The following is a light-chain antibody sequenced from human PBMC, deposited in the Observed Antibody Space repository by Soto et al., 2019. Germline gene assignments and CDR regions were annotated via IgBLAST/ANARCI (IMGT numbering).Light chain of an antibody. CDR2: VVS. V-gene: IGLV2-14*01. J-gene: IGLJ1*01. CDR1: SSDVGGFNY. Sequence: QSALTQPASVSGSPGQSITISCTGASSDVGGFNYVSWYQQHPNKALKLIIYVVSNRPSGVSNRFSGSKSGNTASLTISGLQAEDEADYYCSSYTSSDTPYVFGTGTKVTVL. CDR3: SSYTSSDTPYV.